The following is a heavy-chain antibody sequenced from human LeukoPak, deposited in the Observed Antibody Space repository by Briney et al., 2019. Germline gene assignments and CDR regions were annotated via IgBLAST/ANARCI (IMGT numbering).Heavy chain of an antibody. CDR3: ARDRGYYDSSGYAYYYYMDV. J-gene: IGHJ6*03. CDR2: INHSGSI. Sequence: SETLSLTCAVYGGSFSGYYWSWIRQPPGKGLEWIGEINHSGSINYNSSLKSRVTTSVDTSKNQFSLKLSSVTAADTAVYYCARDRGYYDSSGYAYYYYMDVWGKGTTVTISS. V-gene: IGHV4-34*01. D-gene: IGHD3-22*01. CDR1: GGSFSGYY.